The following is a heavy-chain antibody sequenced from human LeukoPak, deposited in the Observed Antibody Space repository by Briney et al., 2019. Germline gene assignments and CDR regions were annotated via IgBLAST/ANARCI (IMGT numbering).Heavy chain of an antibody. CDR2: INPSGGST. D-gene: IGHD1-7*01. CDR1: GYTFTSYF. CDR3: ARDGGRITGTIPYFDY. J-gene: IGHJ4*02. V-gene: IGHV1-46*01. Sequence: ASVKVSCKASGYTFTSYFLHWVRQAPGRSLEWMGIINPSGGSTTSAQNFQGRFTMTRDTSTSTVYMELSRLRYEDTAIYYCARDGGRITGTIPYFDYWGQGTLVTVSS.